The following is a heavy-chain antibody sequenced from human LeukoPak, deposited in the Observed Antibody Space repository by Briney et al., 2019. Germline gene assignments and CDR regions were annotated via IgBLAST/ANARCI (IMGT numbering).Heavy chain of an antibody. V-gene: IGHV3-23*01. D-gene: IGHD3-10*01. J-gene: IGHJ4*02. Sequence: GESLRLSCAVSGFTFDRFAMSWVRQAPGKGLEWVSIISASGGITNYADSVKGRFTISRGNSKNTLLLQMNSLRVDDTAIYYCATESFHYWGQGTLVTVSS. CDR1: GFTFDRFA. CDR2: ISASGGIT. CDR3: ATESFHY.